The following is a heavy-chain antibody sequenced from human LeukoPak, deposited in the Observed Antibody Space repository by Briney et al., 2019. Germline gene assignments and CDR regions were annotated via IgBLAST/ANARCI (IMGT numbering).Heavy chain of an antibody. Sequence: GGSLRLSCAASGFTLSSYSMNWVRQAPGKGLEWVALTWYDESNKYYADSVKGRFTISRDNSKNTLYLQMNSLRAEDTAVYYCARDLWCGADCYGTFDIWGQGTMVSVSS. J-gene: IGHJ3*02. CDR1: GFTLSSYS. CDR2: TWYDESNK. D-gene: IGHD2-21*02. CDR3: ARDLWCGADCYGTFDI. V-gene: IGHV3-33*08.